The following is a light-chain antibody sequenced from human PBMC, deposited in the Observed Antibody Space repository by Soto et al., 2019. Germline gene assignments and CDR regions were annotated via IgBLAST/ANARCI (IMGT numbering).Light chain of an antibody. V-gene: IGKV3-20*01. J-gene: IGKJ5*01. CDR3: QQYGSSLIN. CDR2: DAS. Sequence: IVLTHSPGTLSLSPCERATLSCRASQSVSSYLAWYQQKPGQAPRLLIYDASNRATGIPDRFSGSGSGTDFTLTISRLEPEDFAMYYCQQYGSSLINFGQGTRLEIK. CDR1: QSVSSY.